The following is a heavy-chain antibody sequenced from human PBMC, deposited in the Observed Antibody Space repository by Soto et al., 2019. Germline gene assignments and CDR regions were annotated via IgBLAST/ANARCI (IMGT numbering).Heavy chain of an antibody. CDR2: VSDYNGNT. D-gene: IGHD2-21*01. CDR1: GYTFSSYG. CDR3: AREGFCCGWSTSPPPRYYGMAV. J-gene: IGHJ6*02. Sequence: QVQLVQSGAEVKRAGASVKVSCKASGYTFSSYGLSWVRQAPGQGLEWMGWVSDYNGNTHSAQTCRRRFHISTDTSARTAYMQLRSLRSEDTAVYFCAREGFCCGWSTSPPPRYYGMAVWGQGTTVTVSS. V-gene: IGHV1-18*01.